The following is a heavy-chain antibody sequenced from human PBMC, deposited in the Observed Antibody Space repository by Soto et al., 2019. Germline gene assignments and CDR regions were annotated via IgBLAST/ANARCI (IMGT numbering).Heavy chain of an antibody. CDR3: ARARYTSNWYYFDS. CDR2: ISYDGSNK. CDR1: GFTFSSYA. J-gene: IGHJ4*02. Sequence: PGGSLRLSCAASGFTFSSYAMHWVRQAPGKGLEWVAVISYDGSNKYYADSVKGRFIVSRDNAKNSLYLQMNSLRDEDTAVYYCARARYTSNWYYFDSWGRGTLVTVSS. V-gene: IGHV3-30-3*01. D-gene: IGHD6-13*01.